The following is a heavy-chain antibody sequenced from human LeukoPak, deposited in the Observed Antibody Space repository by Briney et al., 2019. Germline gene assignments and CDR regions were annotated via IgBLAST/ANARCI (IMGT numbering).Heavy chain of an antibody. CDR3: ARDGYYYGSHGV. Sequence: SETLSLTCTVSGGSISSGSYYWSWIRQPAGKGLEWIGRIYTSGSTNYNPSLKSRVTISVDTSKNQFSLKLSSVTAADTAVYYCARDGYYYGSHGVWGKGTTVTISS. V-gene: IGHV4-61*02. CDR1: GGSISSGSYY. CDR2: IYTSGST. J-gene: IGHJ6*04. D-gene: IGHD3-10*01.